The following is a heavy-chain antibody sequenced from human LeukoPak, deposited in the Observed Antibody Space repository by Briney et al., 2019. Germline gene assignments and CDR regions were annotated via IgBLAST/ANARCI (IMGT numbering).Heavy chain of an antibody. CDR3: ARVITMIVGDYFDY. J-gene: IGHJ4*02. CDR1: GYTFTGYY. D-gene: IGHD3-22*01. V-gene: IGHV1-2*02. Sequence: ASVKVSCKASGYTFTGYYMHWVRQAPGQGLEWMGWINPNSGGTNYAQKFQGRVTITRDTSISTAYMELSRLRSDDTAVYYCARVITMIVGDYFDYWGQGTLVTVSS. CDR2: INPNSGGT.